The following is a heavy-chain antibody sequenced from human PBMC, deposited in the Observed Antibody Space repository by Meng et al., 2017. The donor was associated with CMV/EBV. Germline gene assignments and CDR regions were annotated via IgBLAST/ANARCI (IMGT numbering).Heavy chain of an antibody. J-gene: IGHJ6*02. CDR3: ARFHYYYGMDV. CDR2: TRNKANSYTT. CDR1: GFTFSDYY. Sequence: GGSLRLSCAASGFTFSDYYMSWIRQAPGKGLEWVGRTRNKANSYTTEYAASVKGRFTISRDDSKNSLYLQMNSLKTEDTAVYYCARFHYYYGMDVWGQGTTVTVSS. V-gene: IGHV3-72*01.